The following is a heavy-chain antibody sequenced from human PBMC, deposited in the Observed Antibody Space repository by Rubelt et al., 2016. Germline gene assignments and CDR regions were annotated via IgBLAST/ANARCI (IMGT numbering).Heavy chain of an antibody. V-gene: IGHV4-34*01. CDR2: INHSGST. CDR3: ARGRRGSSSWLGRDYYGMDV. CDR1: GGSFSGYY. J-gene: IGHJ6*02. Sequence: QVQLQQWGAGLLKPSETLSLTCAVYGGSFSGYYWSWIRQPPGKGLEWIGEINHSGSTNYNPSLKSRVTISVDTSKNQFSRKVSSVTAADTAVYYCARGRRGSSSWLGRDYYGMDVWGQGTTVTVSS. D-gene: IGHD6-13*01.